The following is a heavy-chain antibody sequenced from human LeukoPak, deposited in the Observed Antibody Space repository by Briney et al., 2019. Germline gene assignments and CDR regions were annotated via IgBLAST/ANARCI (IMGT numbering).Heavy chain of an antibody. D-gene: IGHD3-22*01. J-gene: IGHJ4*02. V-gene: IGHV1-46*01. CDR2: INPSGGST. CDR1: GYTLTSYY. CDR3: ARVSDDSSGYWRPPPDY. Sequence: ASVKVSCKASGYTLTSYYMHWVRQAPGQVLEWMGIINPSGGSTSYAQKFQGRVTMTRDTSTSTVYMELSSLRSEDTAVYYCARVSDDSSGYWRPPPDYWGQGTLVTVSS.